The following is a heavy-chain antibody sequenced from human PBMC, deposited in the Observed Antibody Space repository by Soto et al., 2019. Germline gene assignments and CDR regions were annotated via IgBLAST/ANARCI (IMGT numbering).Heavy chain of an antibody. CDR2: INHSGST. CDR3: ARGLSVEMVRGQLLPYYFDY. Sequence: SETLSLTCTVSGGSISSSSYYWGWIRQPPGKGLEWIGEINHSGSTNYNPSLKSRVTISVDTSKNQFSLKLSSVTAADTAVYYCARGLSVEMVRGQLLPYYFDYWGQGTLVTVSS. D-gene: IGHD3-10*01. J-gene: IGHJ4*02. CDR1: GGSISSSSYY. V-gene: IGHV4-39*07.